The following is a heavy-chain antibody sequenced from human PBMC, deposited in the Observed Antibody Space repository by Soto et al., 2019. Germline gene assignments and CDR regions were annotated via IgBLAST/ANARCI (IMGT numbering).Heavy chain of an antibody. CDR3: ARDISNGYNSY. Sequence: EVQLVESGGGLIQPGGSLKLSCTASGFTLGDYWMHWVRQIPGKGLVWVSRINKDGSVTNYAESVTGRFTISRDNAKNTLFLQMNSLRADDTAVYYYARDISNGYNSYWGQGTLVTVSS. D-gene: IGHD2-2*02. J-gene: IGHJ4*02. V-gene: IGHV3-74*01. CDR1: GFTLGDYW. CDR2: INKDGSVT.